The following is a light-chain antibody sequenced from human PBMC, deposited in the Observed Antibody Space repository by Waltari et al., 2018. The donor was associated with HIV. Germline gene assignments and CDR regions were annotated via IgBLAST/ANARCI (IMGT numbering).Light chain of an antibody. CDR1: SSNIGNNY. J-gene: IGLJ1*01. V-gene: IGLV1-51*01. CDR2: DNN. CDR3: GTWDSSLSAGV. Sequence: QSVLTQPPSVSAAPGQKVTISCSGSSSNIGNNYVSWYQQLPGTAPKLLIYDNNKRPSGIPDRVSGSKSGTSATLGITGRQTGDEADYYCGTWDSSLSAGVFGTGTKVTVL.